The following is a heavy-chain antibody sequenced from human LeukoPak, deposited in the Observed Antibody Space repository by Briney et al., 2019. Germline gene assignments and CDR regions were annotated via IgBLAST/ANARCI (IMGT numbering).Heavy chain of an antibody. J-gene: IGHJ4*02. V-gene: IGHV4-4*07. Sequence: SETLSLTCTVYGGSISSYYWRWIRQPAGKGLEWIGRIYTSGSTNYNPSLKSRVTMSVDTSKNQCTLKLSSVNAADAAVYYCARVGDYALKDWGQGTLVTVSS. CDR3: ARVGDYALKD. D-gene: IGHD3-16*01. CDR2: IYTSGST. CDR1: GGSISSYY.